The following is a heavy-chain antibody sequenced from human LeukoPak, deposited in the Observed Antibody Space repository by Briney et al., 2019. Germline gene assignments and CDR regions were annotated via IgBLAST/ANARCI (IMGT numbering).Heavy chain of an antibody. D-gene: IGHD5-24*01. CDR1: GYTFTYYY. CDR3: ARGGYDGYLRAGMDV. J-gene: IGHJ6*02. CDR2: MNPNSGHI. Sequence: GASVKVSCKTSGYTFTYYYIHWVRQAPGQGLEWMGWMNPNSGHIGYAQKFQGRLTMTRNTSISTAYMELSSLRSEDTAVYYCARGGYDGYLRAGMDVWGQGTTVTVSS. V-gene: IGHV1-8*02.